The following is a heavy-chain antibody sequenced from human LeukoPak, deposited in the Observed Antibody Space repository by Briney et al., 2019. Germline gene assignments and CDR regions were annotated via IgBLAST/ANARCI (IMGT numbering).Heavy chain of an antibody. Sequence: GGSLRLSCAASGFTFSNHGMRWVRQAPGKGLEWVSSISANSFYTYYADSVKGRFTVSRDNTKNTLYLQMNNMAAEDTAVYFCAKIGVSGSWFFDLWGRGTLLSVSS. J-gene: IGHJ2*01. D-gene: IGHD1-1*01. CDR3: AKIGVSGSWFFDL. V-gene: IGHV3-23*01. CDR2: ISANSFYT. CDR1: GFTFSNHG.